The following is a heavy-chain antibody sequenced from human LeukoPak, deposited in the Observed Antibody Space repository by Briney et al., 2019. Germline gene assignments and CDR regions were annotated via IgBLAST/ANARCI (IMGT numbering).Heavy chain of an antibody. V-gene: IGHV3-7*01. CDR2: IRQDGSQK. D-gene: IGHD6-19*01. J-gene: IGHJ3*02. CDR1: GFTFSSYW. Sequence: GGSLRLSCAASGFTFSSYWMSWVRQAPGKGLEWVATIRQDGSQKYYVDSVKGRFTISRDNAKNSLYLQMNSLRAEDTAVYYCARPLGIAVAGDAFDIWGQGTMVTVSS. CDR3: ARPLGIAVAGDAFDI.